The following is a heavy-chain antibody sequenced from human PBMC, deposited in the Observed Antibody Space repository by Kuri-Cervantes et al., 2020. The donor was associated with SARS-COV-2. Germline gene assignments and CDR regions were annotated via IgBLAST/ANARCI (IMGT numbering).Heavy chain of an antibody. CDR3: ARHPNSMSGFDP. Sequence: GSLRLSCTVSDDFVKNRDYYWAWIRQPPGKGLEWIGSINYIGNSYRNPSLRSRVIMSVDTSKNQFSVNINSVTAADTAIYFCARHPNSMSGFDPWGQGTPVTVSS. V-gene: IGHV4-39*01. CDR2: INYIGNS. J-gene: IGHJ5*02. CDR1: DDFVKNRDYY. D-gene: IGHD3-3*02.